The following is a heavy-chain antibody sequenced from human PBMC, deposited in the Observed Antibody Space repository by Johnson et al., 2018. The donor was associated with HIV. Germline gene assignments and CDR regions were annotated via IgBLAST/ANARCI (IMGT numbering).Heavy chain of an antibody. Sequence: VQLVESGGGLVKPGGSLRLSCAASGFIFSNAWMHWVRQAPGKGLEWVGRIKSKTHGETTDYAAPVKGRFSISRDDSKNTLYLQMNSLKSEDTAVYYCTTDQVDSGSYDNAFHIWGQGTMVTVSS. CDR1: GFIFSNAW. D-gene: IGHD1-26*01. J-gene: IGHJ3*02. V-gene: IGHV3-15*01. CDR2: IKSKTHGETT. CDR3: TTDQVDSGSYDNAFHI.